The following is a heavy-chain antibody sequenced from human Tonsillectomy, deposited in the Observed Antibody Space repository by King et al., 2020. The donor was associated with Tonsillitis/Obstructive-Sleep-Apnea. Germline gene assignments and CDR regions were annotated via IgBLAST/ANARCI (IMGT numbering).Heavy chain of an antibody. J-gene: IGHJ4*02. CDR3: ASSLAYCGGDCLGYFDY. Sequence: QLQESGPGLVKPSETLSLTCTVSGGSISSSSYYWGWIRQPPGKGLEWIGSIYYSGSTSYNPSLKSRVTISVDTSKNQFSLKLSSVTAADTAVYYCASSLAYCGGDCLGYFDYWGQGTLVTVSS. CDR1: GGSISSSSYY. CDR2: IYYSGST. V-gene: IGHV4-39*01. D-gene: IGHD2-21*01.